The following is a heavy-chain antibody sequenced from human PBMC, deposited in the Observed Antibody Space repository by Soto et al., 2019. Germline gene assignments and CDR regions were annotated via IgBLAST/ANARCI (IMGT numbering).Heavy chain of an antibody. CDR3: TTVYCSGGSCYSYYYLAFGMDV. J-gene: IGHJ6*02. Sequence: PGGSLRLSCAASGFTFSNAWMNWVRQAPGKGLEWVGRIKSKTDGGTTDYAAPVKGRFTISRDDSKNTLYLQMNSLKTEDTAVYYCTTVYCSGGSCYSYYYLAFGMDVWGQGTTVTVSS. D-gene: IGHD2-15*01. CDR2: IKSKTDGGTT. V-gene: IGHV3-15*07. CDR1: GFTFSNAW.